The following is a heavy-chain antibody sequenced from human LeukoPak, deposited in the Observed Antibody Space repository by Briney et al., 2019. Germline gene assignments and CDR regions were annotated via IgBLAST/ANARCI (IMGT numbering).Heavy chain of an antibody. CDR1: GASISSYY. V-gene: IGHV4-59*01. CDR3: ARVRSSSWSHFDY. CDR2: IYYSGNT. D-gene: IGHD6-13*01. Sequence: PSGGLSLTCTVSGASISSYYWSWIRQPPGKGLYWFGYIYYSGNTNYNPSLKSRVTISIDTSKHQFSLKLSSVTAADTAVYYCARVRSSSWSHFDYWGQGILVTVSP. J-gene: IGHJ4*02.